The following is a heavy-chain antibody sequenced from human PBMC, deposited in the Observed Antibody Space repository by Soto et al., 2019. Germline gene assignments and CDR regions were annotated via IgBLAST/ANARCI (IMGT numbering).Heavy chain of an antibody. CDR1: GGSISSYY. Sequence: PSETLSLTCTVSGGSISSYYWSWIRQPPGKGLEWIGYIYYSGSTNYNPSLKSRVTISVDTSKNQFSLKLSSVTAADTAVYYCARAAHLIYGDYGAGFDYWGQGTLVTVSS. J-gene: IGHJ4*02. D-gene: IGHD4-17*01. V-gene: IGHV4-59*01. CDR3: ARAAHLIYGDYGAGFDY. CDR2: IYYSGST.